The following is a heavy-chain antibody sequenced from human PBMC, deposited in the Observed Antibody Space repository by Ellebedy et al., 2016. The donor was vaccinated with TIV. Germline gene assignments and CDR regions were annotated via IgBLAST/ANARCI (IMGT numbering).Heavy chain of an antibody. CDR2: IGGDGKNT. J-gene: IGHJ6*02. Sequence: GGSLRLSCAASGFTFGSFAMHWVRQAPGKGLEWLSVIGGDGKNTYTADSVKGRFTISRDNSKNSLYLQMNSLRAEDTAVHYCARDLADYGMDVWGQGTTVTVSS. CDR3: ARDLADYGMDV. CDR1: GFTFGSFA. V-gene: IGHV3-23*01.